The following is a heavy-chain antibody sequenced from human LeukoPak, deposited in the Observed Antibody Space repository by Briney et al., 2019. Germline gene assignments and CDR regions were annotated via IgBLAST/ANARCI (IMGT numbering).Heavy chain of an antibody. CDR2: ISGSGGST. Sequence: LTGGSLRLSCAASGFTFSSYAMSWVRQAPGKGLEWVSAISGSGGSTYYADSVKGRFTISRDNSKNTLYPQMNSLRAEDTAVYYCAKDNFPIDYWGQGTLVTVSS. V-gene: IGHV3-23*01. D-gene: IGHD3-3*01. J-gene: IGHJ4*02. CDR3: AKDNFPIDY. CDR1: GFTFSSYA.